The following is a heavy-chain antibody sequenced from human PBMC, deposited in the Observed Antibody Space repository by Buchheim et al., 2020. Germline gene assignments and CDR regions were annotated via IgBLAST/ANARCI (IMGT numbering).Heavy chain of an antibody. V-gene: IGHV3-30*18. Sequence: VQLVESGGGLVQPGGSLRLSCAASGFTFSSYGMHWVRQAPGKGLEWVAVISYDGSNKYYADSVKGRFTISRDNSKNTLYLQMNSLRAEDTAVYYCAKEMFYDSSGSPYYFDYWGQGTL. CDR1: GFTFSSYG. CDR2: ISYDGSNK. D-gene: IGHD3-22*01. CDR3: AKEMFYDSSGSPYYFDY. J-gene: IGHJ4*02.